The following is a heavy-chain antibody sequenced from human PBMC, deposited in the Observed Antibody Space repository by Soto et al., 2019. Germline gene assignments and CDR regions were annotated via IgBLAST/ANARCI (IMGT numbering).Heavy chain of an antibody. J-gene: IGHJ6*02. Sequence: QVQLVESGGGVVQPGRSLRLSCAASGFTFSSYGMHWVRQAPGKGLEWVAVIWYDGSNKYYADSVKGRFTISRDNSKNTLYLQMNSLRAEDTAVYYCARDQAVRSSSGDYYYYGRDVWGQGTTVTVSS. CDR2: IWYDGSNK. D-gene: IGHD6-6*01. CDR1: GFTFSSYG. CDR3: ARDQAVRSSSGDYYYYGRDV. V-gene: IGHV3-33*01.